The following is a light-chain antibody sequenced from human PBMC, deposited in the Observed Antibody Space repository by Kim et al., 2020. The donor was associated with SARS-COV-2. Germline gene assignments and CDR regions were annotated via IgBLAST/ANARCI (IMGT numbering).Light chain of an antibody. CDR2: SNN. CDR1: SSNIGSNT. V-gene: IGLV1-44*01. Sequence: QSVLTQPPSASGTPGQRVTISCSGSSSNIGSNTVNWYQQLPGTAPKLLIYSNNQRPSGLPDRFSGSKSGTSASLAISGLQSEDEADYYCAAWDDSLNGPVFGTGTKFIVL. J-gene: IGLJ1*01. CDR3: AAWDDSLNGPV.